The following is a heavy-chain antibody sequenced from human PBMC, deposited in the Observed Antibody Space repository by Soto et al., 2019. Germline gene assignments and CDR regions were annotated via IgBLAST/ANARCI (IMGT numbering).Heavy chain of an antibody. D-gene: IGHD6-19*01. Sequence: GSLRLSCAASGFTFSDYAMHWVRQAPGKGLEWVAVVSHDGRNTHYADSVKGRFTISRDSSENTVSLEMTSLRAEDTAVYYCAKGGRQWLVTSDFNYWGQGALVTVSS. V-gene: IGHV3-30*18. CDR2: VSHDGRNT. J-gene: IGHJ4*02. CDR1: GFTFSDYA. CDR3: AKGGRQWLVTSDFNY.